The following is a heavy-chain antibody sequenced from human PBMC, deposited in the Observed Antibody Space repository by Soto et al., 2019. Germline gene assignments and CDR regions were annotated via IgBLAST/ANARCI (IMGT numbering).Heavy chain of an antibody. CDR1: GDTFSSYT. CDR2: IIPVLTTT. V-gene: IGHV1-69*08. J-gene: IGHJ6*02. CDR3: ARRRYCGYDCYHKHYYGMDV. Sequence: QVQLVQSGAEVKMPGSSVKVSCRASGDTFSSYTVNWLRQAPGRGLEWMGRIIPVLTTTDYAQKFRGRVTPTADKSSNTVYMELTSLSSDDTAVYYCARRRYCGYDCYHKHYYGMDVWGQGTTVTVAS. D-gene: IGHD2-21*02.